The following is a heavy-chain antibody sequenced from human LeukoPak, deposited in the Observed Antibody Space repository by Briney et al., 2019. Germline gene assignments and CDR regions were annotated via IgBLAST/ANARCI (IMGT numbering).Heavy chain of an antibody. CDR3: ARTAVRYYYYYYMDV. CDR2: ISVSKNYI. V-gene: IGHV3-21*01. CDR1: GFTFSSDT. Sequence: GGSLRLSCAASGFTFSSDTMSWVRQAPGKGLEWVSSISVSKNYIYYADSVKGRFTISRDNAKNSLDLQMNSLRAEDTAVYYCARTAVRYYYYYYMDVWGKGTTVTVSS. J-gene: IGHJ6*03. D-gene: IGHD6-6*01.